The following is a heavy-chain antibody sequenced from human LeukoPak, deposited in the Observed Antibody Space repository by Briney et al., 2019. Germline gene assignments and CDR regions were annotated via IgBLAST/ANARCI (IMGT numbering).Heavy chain of an antibody. Sequence: PSETLSLTCTVSGGSISSSSYYWGWIRQPPGKGLEWIGTIYYSGSTYYNPSLTSRVTISVDTSKNQFSLKLSSVTAADTAVYYCVRCQGTITRGVDYWGQGTLVTVSS. CDR1: GGSISSSSYY. CDR2: IYYSGST. D-gene: IGHD1-7*01. J-gene: IGHJ4*02. CDR3: VRCQGTITRGVDY. V-gene: IGHV4-39*07.